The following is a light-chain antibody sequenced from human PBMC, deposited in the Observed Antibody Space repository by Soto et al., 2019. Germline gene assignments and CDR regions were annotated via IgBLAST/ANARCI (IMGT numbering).Light chain of an antibody. CDR1: QSLSSNS. Sequence: EVVLAQSPDTLSLSPGERATLSCRASQSLSSNSLAWYQQKPGQAPRLLVSGASSRAAGIADRFSSSGSGADFTLTISRLEPEDFAVYYCQQYDVSPLTFGGGTTVEI. CDR3: QQYDVSPLT. J-gene: IGKJ4*01. V-gene: IGKV3-20*01. CDR2: GAS.